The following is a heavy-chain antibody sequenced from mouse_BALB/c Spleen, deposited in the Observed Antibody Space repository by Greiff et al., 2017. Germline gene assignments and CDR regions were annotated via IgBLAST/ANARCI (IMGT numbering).Heavy chain of an antibody. CDR2: IYPGDGDT. D-gene: IGHD4-1*01. J-gene: IGHJ3*01. V-gene: IGHV1-80*01. Sequence: VKLLESGAELVRPGSSVKISCKASGYAFSSYWMNWVKQRPGQGLEWIGQIYPGDGDTNYNGKFKGKATLTADKSSSTAYMQLSSLTSEDSAVYFCAREAKLGRGFAYWGQGTLVTVSA. CDR3: AREAKLGRGFAY. CDR1: GYAFSSYW.